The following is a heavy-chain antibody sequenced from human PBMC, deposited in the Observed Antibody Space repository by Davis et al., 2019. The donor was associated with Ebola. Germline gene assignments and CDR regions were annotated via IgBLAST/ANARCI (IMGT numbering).Heavy chain of an antibody. V-gene: IGHV3-33*01. D-gene: IGHD4-17*01. J-gene: IGHJ6*02. CDR2: IWYDGSNK. Sequence: GGSLRLSCAASGFTFSSYGMHWVRQAPGKGLEWVAVIWYDGSNKYYADSVKGRFTISRDNSKNTLYLQMNSLRAEDTAVYYCARDPTVTPGYYGMDVWGQGTTVTVSS. CDR1: GFTFSSYG. CDR3: ARDPTVTPGYYGMDV.